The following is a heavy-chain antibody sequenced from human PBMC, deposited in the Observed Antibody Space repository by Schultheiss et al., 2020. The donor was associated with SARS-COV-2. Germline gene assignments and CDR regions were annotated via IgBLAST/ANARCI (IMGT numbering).Heavy chain of an antibody. J-gene: IGHJ6*02. D-gene: IGHD3-3*01. Sequence: SETLSLTCAVYGGSFSGYYWSWIRQHPGKGLEWIGYIYYSGSTYYNPSLKSRVTISVDTSKNQFSLKLSSVTAADTAVYYCARGCYDFWSGYWLCESYGMDVWGQGTTVTVSS. V-gene: IGHV4-31*11. CDR1: GGSFSGYY. CDR2: IYYSGST. CDR3: ARGCYDFWSGYWLCESYGMDV.